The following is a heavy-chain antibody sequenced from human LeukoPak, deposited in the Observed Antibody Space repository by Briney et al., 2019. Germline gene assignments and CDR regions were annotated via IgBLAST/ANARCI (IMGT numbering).Heavy chain of an antibody. CDR2: ISGSGGST. CDR3: AKAYHPSDYYGSSGYSPTDAFDI. Sequence: GGSLRLSCAASGFTFSSYAMSWVRQAPGKGLEWVSAISGSGGSTYYADSVKGRFTISRDNSKNTLYLQMNSLRAEDTAVYHCAKAYHPSDYYGSSGYSPTDAFDIWGQGTMVTVSS. D-gene: IGHD3-22*01. CDR1: GFTFSSYA. V-gene: IGHV3-23*01. J-gene: IGHJ3*02.